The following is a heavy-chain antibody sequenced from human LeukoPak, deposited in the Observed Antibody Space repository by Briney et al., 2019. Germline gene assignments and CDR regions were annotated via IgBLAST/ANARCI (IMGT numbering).Heavy chain of an antibody. CDR1: GGSISSGDSY. CDR2: IYYSGST. D-gene: IGHD3-22*01. Sequence: PSETLSLTCTVSGGSISSGDSYWSWIRQPPGKGLEWIGYIYYSGSTYYNPSLKSRLTISVDTSKNQFSLKLSSVTAADTAVYYCARGLDTRGYLDAFDIWGQGTMVTVSS. CDR3: ARGLDTRGYLDAFDI. V-gene: IGHV4-30-4*08. J-gene: IGHJ3*02.